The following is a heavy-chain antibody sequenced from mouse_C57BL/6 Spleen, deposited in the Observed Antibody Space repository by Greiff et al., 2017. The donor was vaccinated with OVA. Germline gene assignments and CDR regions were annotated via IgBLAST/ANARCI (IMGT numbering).Heavy chain of an antibody. CDR2: IDPSDSET. CDR3: ARTYYYGSSLACMDY. D-gene: IGHD1-1*01. V-gene: IGHV1-52*01. Sequence: QVQLQQPGAELVRPGSSVKLSCKASGYTFTSYWMHWVKQRPIQGLEWIGNIDPSDSETHYNQKFKDKATLTVDKSSSTAYMQLSSLTSEDSAVYYCARTYYYGSSLACMDYWGQGTSVTVSS. CDR1: GYTFTSYW. J-gene: IGHJ4*01.